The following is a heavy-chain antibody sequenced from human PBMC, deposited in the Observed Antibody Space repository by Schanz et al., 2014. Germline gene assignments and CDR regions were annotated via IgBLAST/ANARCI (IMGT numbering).Heavy chain of an antibody. CDR3: AKDFVPLAQQLIRSGGAHLDH. Sequence: QVQLVESGGGVVQPGRSLRLSCAASGFTFSNYGLVWVRQAPGKGLEWLAVISYDGSDKFHADSVKGRFTISRDNSKNTLYLQMNSLRVEDTAVYYCAKDFVPLAQQLIRSGGAHLDHWGQGTLVTVSS. V-gene: IGHV3-30*18. J-gene: IGHJ4*02. CDR2: ISYDGSDK. CDR1: GFTFSNYG. D-gene: IGHD6-13*01.